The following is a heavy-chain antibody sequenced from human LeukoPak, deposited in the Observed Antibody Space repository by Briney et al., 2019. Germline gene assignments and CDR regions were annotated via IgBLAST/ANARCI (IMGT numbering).Heavy chain of an antibody. D-gene: IGHD3-3*01. V-gene: IGHV1-2*02. CDR3: ARLDFWSGYYHYGMDV. CDR2: INPNSGGT. J-gene: IGHJ6*02. Sequence: ASVKVSCKASGYTFTGYYMHWVRQAPGQGLEWMGWINPNSGGTNYAQKFQGRVTMTRDTSISTAYMELSRLRSDDTAVYYCARLDFWSGYYHYGMDVWGQGTTVTVSS. CDR1: GYTFTGYY.